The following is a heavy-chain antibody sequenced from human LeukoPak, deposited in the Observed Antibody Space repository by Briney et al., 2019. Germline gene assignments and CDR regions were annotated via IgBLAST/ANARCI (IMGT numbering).Heavy chain of an antibody. CDR3: ASEYCSSTSCSTLDY. CDR2: IKQDGSGK. V-gene: IGHV3-7*01. D-gene: IGHD2-2*01. Sequence: IKQDGSGKYYVDSVKGRFTISRDNAKNSLYLQMNSLRAEDTAVYYCASEYCSSTSCSTLDYWGQGTLVTVSS. J-gene: IGHJ4*02.